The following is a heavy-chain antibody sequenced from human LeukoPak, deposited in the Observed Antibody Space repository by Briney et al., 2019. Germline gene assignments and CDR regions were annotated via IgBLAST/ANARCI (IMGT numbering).Heavy chain of an antibody. CDR3: AKRPRNSGPSYFYY. V-gene: IGHV1-69*05. CDR2: IIPIFGTA. J-gene: IGHJ4*01. D-gene: IGHD1-26*01. CDR1: GGTFSSYA. Sequence: ASVKVSCKASGGTFSSYAISWVRQAPGQGLEWMGGIIPIFGTANYAQKFQGRVTITTDESTSTAYMELSSLRSEDTAVYYFAKRPRNSGPSYFYYWGQGTLGTVSS.